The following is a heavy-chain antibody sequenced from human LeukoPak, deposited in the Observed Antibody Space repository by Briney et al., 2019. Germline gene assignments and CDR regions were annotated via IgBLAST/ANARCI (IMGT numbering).Heavy chain of an antibody. V-gene: IGHV3-74*01. J-gene: IGHJ4*02. CDR2: INEEGTFT. Sequence: PGGSLRLSCEASGLTFSREWMHWVRQAPGKGLVWVSRINEEGTFTNYADSVKGRFTISRDNAKNTVYLQMNSLRVEDTAVYYCARDAVAGSGSYYNWGQGTLVIVSS. D-gene: IGHD3-10*01. CDR3: ARDAVAGSGSYYN. CDR1: GLTFSREW.